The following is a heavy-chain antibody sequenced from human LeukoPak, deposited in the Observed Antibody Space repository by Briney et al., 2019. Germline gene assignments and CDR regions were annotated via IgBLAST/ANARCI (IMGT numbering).Heavy chain of an antibody. CDR2: IYSGGNT. CDR1: GFTVSSNY. CDR3: ARAWRYGGNIDY. J-gene: IGHJ4*02. V-gene: IGHV3-53*01. Sequence: GGSLRLSCAASGFTVSSNYMSWVRQAPGKGLEWVSVIYSGGNTYCADSVKGRFTISRDNSKNTLYLQMNSLRAEDTAVYYCARAWRYGGNIDYRGQGTLVTVSS. D-gene: IGHD4-23*01.